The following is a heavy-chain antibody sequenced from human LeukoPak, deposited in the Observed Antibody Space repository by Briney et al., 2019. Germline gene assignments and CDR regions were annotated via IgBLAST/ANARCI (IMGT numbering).Heavy chain of an antibody. CDR2: FDPEDGET. CDR3: ATDLGLVTDYFDY. Sequence: ASVKVSCKASGYTFTSYGISWVRQAPGQGLEWMGGFDPEDGETIYAQKFQGRVTMTEDTSTDTAYMELSSLRSEDTAVYYCATDLGLVTDYFDYWGQGTLVTVSS. D-gene: IGHD5/OR15-5a*01. V-gene: IGHV1-24*01. J-gene: IGHJ4*02. CDR1: GYTFTSYG.